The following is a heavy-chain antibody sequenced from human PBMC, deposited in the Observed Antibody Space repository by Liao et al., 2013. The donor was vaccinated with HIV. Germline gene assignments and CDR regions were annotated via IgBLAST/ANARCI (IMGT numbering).Heavy chain of an antibody. D-gene: IGHD1-14*01. CDR2: VAATGRT. V-gene: IGHV4-61*02. CDR3: VRKATGTSLFNL. J-gene: IGHJ3*01. Sequence: QVQLQESGPGLVKPSQTLSLICTVSGGSISSGSYYWHWIRLAAERGLEWLGRVAATGRTTYNPSLKGRVTVSVDTSKNQFSLMLTSVTAADTAMYFCVRKATGTSLFNLWGQGDNGHRLF. CDR1: GGSISSGSYY.